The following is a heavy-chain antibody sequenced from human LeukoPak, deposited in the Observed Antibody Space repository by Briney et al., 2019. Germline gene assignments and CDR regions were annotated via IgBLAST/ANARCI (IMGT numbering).Heavy chain of an antibody. Sequence: GGSLRLSCAASGFTFSSYAMSWVRQAPGKGLEWVSAISGSGGSTYYAVSVKGRFTISRDNSKNTLYLQMNSLRAEDTAVYYCARVLRARNSSGWLDYWGQGTLVTVSS. CDR1: GFTFSSYA. D-gene: IGHD6-19*01. V-gene: IGHV3-23*01. J-gene: IGHJ4*02. CDR2: ISGSGGST. CDR3: ARVLRARNSSGWLDY.